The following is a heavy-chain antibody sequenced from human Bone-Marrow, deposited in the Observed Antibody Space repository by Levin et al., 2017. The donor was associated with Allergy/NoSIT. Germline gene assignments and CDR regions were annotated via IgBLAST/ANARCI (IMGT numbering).Heavy chain of an antibody. V-gene: IGHV1-3*04. CDR1: GYTLTKNA. CDR2: INTATGNT. CDR3: ARDDGTAWSLDY. D-gene: IGHD5-24*01. Sequence: GESLKISCKASGYTLTKNAMHWVRQVPGQRPDWMGWINTATGNTDYSQIFQGRVTITRDTSASTAYMELTNLRSEDTAVYYCARDDGTAWSLDYWGQGTLVTVSA. J-gene: IGHJ4*02.